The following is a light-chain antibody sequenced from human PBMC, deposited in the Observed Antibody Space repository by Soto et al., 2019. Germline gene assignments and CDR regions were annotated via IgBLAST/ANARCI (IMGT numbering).Light chain of an antibody. V-gene: IGKV1-27*01. CDR1: QGISSY. CDR3: QRTYNARL. J-gene: IGKJ2*01. Sequence: DLQMTQSPSSLSASVGDRVTITCRVSQGISSYLNWNRQKPGKVPNFLIYSSTNLQSGVPSRFSGSGSGTDLTLTISSLQPEDFAASYGQRTYNARLFGQGTKLEIK. CDR2: SST.